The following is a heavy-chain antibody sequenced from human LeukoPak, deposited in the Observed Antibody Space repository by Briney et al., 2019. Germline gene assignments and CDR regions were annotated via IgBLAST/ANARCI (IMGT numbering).Heavy chain of an antibody. CDR2: ISGSGGST. J-gene: IGHJ5*02. CDR3: AKSVYSGSYDNWFDP. Sequence: GGSLRLSCAASGFTFSSYSMNWVRQAPGKGLEWVSAISGSGGSTYYADSVKGRFTISRDNSKNTLYLQMNSLRAEDTAVYYCAKSVYSGSYDNWFDPWGQGTLVTVSS. CDR1: GFTFSSYS. V-gene: IGHV3-23*01. D-gene: IGHD1-26*01.